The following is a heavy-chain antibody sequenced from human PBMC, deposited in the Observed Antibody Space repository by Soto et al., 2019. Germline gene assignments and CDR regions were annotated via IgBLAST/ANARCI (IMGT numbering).Heavy chain of an antibody. CDR3: ARVVGSGIAAAGTVYYSGMDV. CDR2: INTGNGNT. J-gene: IGHJ6*02. Sequence: ASVKVSCKASRYTFTSYAMHWVRQAPGQRLEWMGWINTGNGNTKYSQKFQGRVTIARDTSASTAYMELSSLRSEDTAVYYCARVVGSGIAAAGTVYYSGMDVWGQGTTVTVSS. CDR1: RYTFTSYA. D-gene: IGHD6-13*01. V-gene: IGHV1-3*04.